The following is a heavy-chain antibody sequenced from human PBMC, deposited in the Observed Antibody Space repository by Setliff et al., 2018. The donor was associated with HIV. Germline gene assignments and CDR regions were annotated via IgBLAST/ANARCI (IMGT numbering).Heavy chain of an antibody. CDR2: IYHSGTT. CDR1: GGSISNYYW. J-gene: IGHJ5*02. V-gene: IGHV4-4*02. D-gene: IGHD2-15*01. Sequence: PSETLSLTCIVSGGSISNYYWWTWVRQHPGKGLAWIGEIYHSGTTDYKPSLKSRVTMSLDQAKKQLSLKLSSVTAADTAVYYCARLAGEEYCRGRTCYPSWFDPWGPGTLVTVSS. CDR3: ARLAGEEYCRGRTCYPSWFDP.